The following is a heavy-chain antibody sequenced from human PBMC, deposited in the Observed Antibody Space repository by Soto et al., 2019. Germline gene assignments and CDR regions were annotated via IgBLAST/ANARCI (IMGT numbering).Heavy chain of an antibody. V-gene: IGHV4-39*07. CDR2: IYYNDSI. J-gene: IGHJ5*02. CDR1: GGSFTSSSHY. D-gene: IGHD3-22*01. Sequence: SETLSLTCTVSGGSFTSSSHYWVWLRQPPGKGLEWIGYIYYNDSINYNPSLKSRVIISVDTSKNQFSLSLNSVTAADTAVYYCARAYYDASGYGLDPWGQGTLVTVSS. CDR3: ARAYYDASGYGLDP.